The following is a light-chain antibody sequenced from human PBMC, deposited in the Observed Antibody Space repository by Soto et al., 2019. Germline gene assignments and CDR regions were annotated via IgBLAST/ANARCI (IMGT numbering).Light chain of an antibody. Sequence: QSVLTQSPSVSGAPGQRVTISCTGNSSNIGAGYDVHWYQQLPGTAPKLLIYGNTNRPSGVPDRFSGSKSGTSASLAITGLQAEDEADYYCQSYDSSHVVFGGGTKVTVL. V-gene: IGLV1-40*01. CDR3: QSYDSSHVV. CDR2: GNT. CDR1: SSNIGAGYD. J-gene: IGLJ2*01.